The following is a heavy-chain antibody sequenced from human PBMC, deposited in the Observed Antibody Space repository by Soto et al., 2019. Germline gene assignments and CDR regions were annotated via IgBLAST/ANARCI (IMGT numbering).Heavy chain of an antibody. CDR1: GGSISSGGYS. CDR3: AREKLGHYYDSSGYALVGYGMDV. V-gene: IGHV4-30-2*01. CDR2: FYHSGST. D-gene: IGHD3-22*01. J-gene: IGHJ6*02. Sequence: PSETLSLTCAVSGGSISSGGYSWSWIRQPPGKGLEWIGYFYHSGSTYYNPSLKSRVTISVDRSKNQFSLKLSSVTAADTAVYYCAREKLGHYYDSSGYALVGYGMDVWGQGTTVTVSS.